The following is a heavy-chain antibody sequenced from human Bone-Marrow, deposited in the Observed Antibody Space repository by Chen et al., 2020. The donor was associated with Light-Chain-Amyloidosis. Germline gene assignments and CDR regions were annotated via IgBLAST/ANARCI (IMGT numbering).Heavy chain of an antibody. D-gene: IGHD6-19*01. Sequence: EVQLVESGGGLIQPEGSLRLSCAASGFTVSSNYMSWVRQAPGKGLEWVSIIYSGNSTYYADSVKGRFTISRDNSKNTLYLQMNSLRAVDTAVYYCARGKQWLVHNWYFDLWGRGTLVTVSS. V-gene: IGHV3-53*01. CDR2: IYSGNST. CDR1: GFTVSSNY. J-gene: IGHJ2*01. CDR3: ARGKQWLVHNWYFDL.